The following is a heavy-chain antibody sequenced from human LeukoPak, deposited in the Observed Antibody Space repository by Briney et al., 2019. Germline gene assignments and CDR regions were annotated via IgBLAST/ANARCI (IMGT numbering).Heavy chain of an antibody. CDR1: GYTFTSYG. Sequence: GASVRVSCKASGYTFTSYGISWVRQAPGQGLEWMGWISAYNGNTNYAQKLQGRVTMTTDTSTSTAYMELRSLTSDDTAVYYCARDHTGYCSSTSCYAPFDYWGQGTLVTVSS. V-gene: IGHV1-18*01. CDR2: ISAYNGNT. D-gene: IGHD2-2*01. CDR3: ARDHTGYCSSTSCYAPFDY. J-gene: IGHJ4*02.